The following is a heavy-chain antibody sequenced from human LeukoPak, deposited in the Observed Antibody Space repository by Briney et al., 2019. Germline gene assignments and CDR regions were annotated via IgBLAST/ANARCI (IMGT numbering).Heavy chain of an antibody. CDR2: VYHTGST. D-gene: IGHD2-2*01. CDR3: ARDYNTSFLYFDL. CDR1: GGSIRSYY. J-gene: IGHJ2*01. Sequence: SETLSLTCSVSGGSIRSYYWAWIRQPPGKGLEWIGHVYHTGSTNSNPSLKSRVTISIDTSKNQFSLRLSSVTAADTAVYFCARDYNTSFLYFDLWGRGTLVTVSS. V-gene: IGHV4-59*01.